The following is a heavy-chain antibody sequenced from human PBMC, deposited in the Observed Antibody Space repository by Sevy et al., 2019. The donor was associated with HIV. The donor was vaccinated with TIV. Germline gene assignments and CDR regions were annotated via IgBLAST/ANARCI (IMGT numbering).Heavy chain of an antibody. CDR1: GFSFSNSA. CDR3: VKDPDYNFWRGDYGMDV. D-gene: IGHD3-3*01. V-gene: IGHV3-64D*06. Sequence: GGSLRLSCSGSGFSFSNSAMNWVRQTPGKGLKYVSAISSDVVSTYYTDSVRGRFTISRDNSKNTLYLQMSSLRVEDTAVYYCVKDPDYNFWRGDYGMDVWGQGTTVTVSS. CDR2: ISSDVVST. J-gene: IGHJ6*02.